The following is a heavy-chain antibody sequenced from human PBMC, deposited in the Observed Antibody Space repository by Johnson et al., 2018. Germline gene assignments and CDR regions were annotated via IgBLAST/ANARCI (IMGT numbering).Heavy chain of an antibody. Sequence: VQLQESGGGLVKPGGSLRLSCEASGFSFNVYSMTWVRQAPGKGLEWVSFIGAGSVHIHYADSVRGRFTISRDNAKHSLYLQMNNLRAEETAVYYCAGSYDFRSYYYYGMDVWGQGTTVTVSS. D-gene: IGHD3/OR15-3a*01. J-gene: IGHJ6*02. CDR1: GFSFNVYS. V-gene: IGHV3-21*06. CDR2: IGAGSVHI. CDR3: AGSYDFRSYYYYGMDV.